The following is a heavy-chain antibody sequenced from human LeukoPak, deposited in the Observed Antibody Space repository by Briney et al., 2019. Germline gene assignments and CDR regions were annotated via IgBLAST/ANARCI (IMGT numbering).Heavy chain of an antibody. CDR2: INPNSGGT. D-gene: IGHD1-14*01. CDR3: ARVLARYGNLDY. V-gene: IGHV1-2*02. CDR1: GYTFTDYY. J-gene: IGHJ4*02. Sequence: GALVKVSCKASGYTFTDYYIHWVRQAPGQGLEWMGWINPNSGGTNYTQKFQGRVTMTRDTSIGTAYLELNRLTSDDTAVCYCARVLARYGNLDYWGQGILVTVSS.